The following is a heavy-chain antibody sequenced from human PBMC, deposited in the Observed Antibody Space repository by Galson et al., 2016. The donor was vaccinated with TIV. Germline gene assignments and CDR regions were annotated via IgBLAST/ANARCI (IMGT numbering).Heavy chain of an antibody. V-gene: IGHV3-23*01. CDR3: AKCRGWGGKGYLDF. J-gene: IGHJ4*02. CDR2: MTGPFMGTTGGGT. D-gene: IGHD3-16*01. CDR1: GFTFSAYA. Sequence: SLRLSCAASGFTFSAYAMTWVRQGPGKGLEWVSSMTGPFMGTTGGGTFYADSVKGRFTISRDNPKSTLYLQMDSRRVEDTAVYYCAKCRGWGGKGYLDFWGQGTVGTVSS.